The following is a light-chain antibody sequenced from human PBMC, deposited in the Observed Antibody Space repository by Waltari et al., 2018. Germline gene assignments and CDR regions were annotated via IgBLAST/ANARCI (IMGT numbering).Light chain of an antibody. CDR3: QHHLRLPAT. J-gene: IGKJ1*01. V-gene: IGKV3-20*01. CDR2: AAS. CDR1: QSISRF. Sequence: EIVLTQSQGTLSLSPGGRATLSCRASQSISRFLAWYQQKPGRAPRLLIYAASTRATGIPDRFSGSGSGTDFSLTISGLEPEDFAVYYCQHHLRLPATFGQGTKVEIK.